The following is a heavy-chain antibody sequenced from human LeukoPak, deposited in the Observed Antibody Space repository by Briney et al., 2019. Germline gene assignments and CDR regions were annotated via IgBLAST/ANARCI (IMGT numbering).Heavy chain of an antibody. Sequence: GASVKVSCKASGYTFTSYDINWVRQATGQGLEWMGWMNPNSGNTGYAQKFQGRVTTTRNTSISTAYMELSSLRSEDTAVYYCARGVRYYYDSSGCNPFDYWGQGTLVTVSS. V-gene: IGHV1-8*01. D-gene: IGHD3-22*01. CDR2: MNPNSGNT. CDR1: GYTFTSYD. CDR3: ARGVRYYYDSSGCNPFDY. J-gene: IGHJ4*02.